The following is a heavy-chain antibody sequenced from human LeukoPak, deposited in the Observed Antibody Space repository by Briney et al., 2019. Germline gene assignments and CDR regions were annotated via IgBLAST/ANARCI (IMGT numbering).Heavy chain of an antibody. V-gene: IGHV4-39*01. CDR1: GASISSYY. CDR2: IYYSGST. Sequence: PSETLSLTCTVSGASISSYYWSWIRQPPGKGLEWIGSIYYSGSTYSNPSLKSRVTISVDTSKNQFSLKLSSVTAADTAVYYCARQSFGRYFDLWGRGTLVTVSS. J-gene: IGHJ2*01. D-gene: IGHD3-10*01. CDR3: ARQSFGRYFDL.